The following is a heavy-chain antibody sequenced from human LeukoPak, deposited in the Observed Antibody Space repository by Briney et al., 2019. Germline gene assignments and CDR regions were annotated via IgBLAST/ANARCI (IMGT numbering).Heavy chain of an antibody. V-gene: IGHV4-39*01. CDR3: ARQVVVVPAALDAFDI. Sequence: PSETLSLTCTVSGGSISSSSYYWGWIRQPPGKGLEWIGSIYYSGSTYYNPSLKSRVTISVDTSKNQFSLKLSSVTAADTAVYYCARQVVVVPAALDAFDIWGQGTMVTVSS. D-gene: IGHD2-2*01. J-gene: IGHJ3*02. CDR2: IYYSGST. CDR1: GGSISSSSYY.